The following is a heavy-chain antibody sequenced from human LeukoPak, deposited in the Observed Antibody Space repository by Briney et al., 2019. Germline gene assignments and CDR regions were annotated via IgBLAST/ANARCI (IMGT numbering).Heavy chain of an antibody. D-gene: IGHD6-13*01. V-gene: IGHV4-39*07. Sequence: SETLSLTCTVSGGSISSSSYYWGWIRQPPGKWLECIGTIYHSGSTYYNPSLKSRVTISVDTSKNQFSLKLNSVTAADTAVYYCARIYSSSWFLNWFDPWGQGTLVTVSS. CDR2: IYHSGST. J-gene: IGHJ5*02. CDR3: ARIYSSSWFLNWFDP. CDR1: GGSISSSSYY.